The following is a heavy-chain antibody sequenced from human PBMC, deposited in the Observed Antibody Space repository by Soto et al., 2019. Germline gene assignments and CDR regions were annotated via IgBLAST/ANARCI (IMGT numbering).Heavy chain of an antibody. CDR2: IIPIPGTA. D-gene: IGHD5-18*01. J-gene: IGHJ5*02. V-gene: IGHV1-69*13. CDR1: GGTLGSYS. CDR3: ARIVDTDMVTGFDP. Sequence: EASMKVSCKASGGTLGSYSFSWVRQAPGQGLEWMGGIIPIPGTANYAQKFQGRVTIAADESTSIAYMELSSLRSEDTAVYYCARIVDTDMVTGFDPWGQGTLVTVSS.